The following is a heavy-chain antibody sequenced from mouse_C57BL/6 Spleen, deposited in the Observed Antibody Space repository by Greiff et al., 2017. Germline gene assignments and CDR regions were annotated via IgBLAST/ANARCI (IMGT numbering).Heavy chain of an antibody. J-gene: IGHJ3*01. CDR3: TPYYSIYVVFAY. D-gene: IGHD2-5*01. CDR2: IRNKANNHAT. Sequence: EVKLEEPGGGLVQPGGSMKLSCAASGFTFSDAWMDWVRQSPEKGLEWVAEIRNKANNHATYYAESVKGRFTISRDDSKSSVSLQMNSLRAEDTGIYYCTPYYSIYVVFAYWGQGTLVTVSA. V-gene: IGHV6-6*01. CDR1: GFTFSDAW.